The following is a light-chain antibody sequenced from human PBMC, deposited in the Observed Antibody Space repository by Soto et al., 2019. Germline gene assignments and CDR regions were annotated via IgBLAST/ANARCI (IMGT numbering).Light chain of an antibody. Sequence: EIVLTQSPATLSLSPGERATLSCRASQSVSNYLAWYQQKPGQAPRLLIYDASNRATGIPARFSGSGSGTDFTLTISRLEPEDFAVYHCQQRSNWPPMYTFSQGTKLEIK. CDR2: DAS. CDR1: QSVSNY. V-gene: IGKV3-11*01. J-gene: IGKJ2*01. CDR3: QQRSNWPPMYT.